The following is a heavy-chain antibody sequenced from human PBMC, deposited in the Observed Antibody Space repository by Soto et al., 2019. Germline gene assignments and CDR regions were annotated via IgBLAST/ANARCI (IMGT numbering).Heavy chain of an antibody. V-gene: IGHV3-74*01. CDR3: ARDLLGYNMDV. J-gene: IGHJ6*03. D-gene: IGHD2-2*02. CDR2: ILGDGSST. CDR1: GFSFSSYW. Sequence: PGGSLRLSCAASGFSFSSYWMHWVRQVPGKGLVWVSRILGDGSSTNFADSVKGRFTISRDNAKNTLYLQMNSLRAEDTAVYYCARDLLGYNMDVWGKGTTVTVSS.